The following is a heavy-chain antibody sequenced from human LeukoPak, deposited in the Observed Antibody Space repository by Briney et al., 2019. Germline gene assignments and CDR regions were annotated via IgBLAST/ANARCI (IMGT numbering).Heavy chain of an antibody. V-gene: IGHV3-48*01. CDR2: ISSSSSTI. Sequence: GGSLRLSCAASGFTFSSYSMNWVRQAPGKGLEWVSYISSSSSTIYYADSVKGRFTISRDNAKNSLYLQMNSLRAEDTAVYYCARGELRLGELSFSSPDYWGQGTLVTVSS. D-gene: IGHD3-16*02. J-gene: IGHJ4*02. CDR1: GFTFSSYS. CDR3: ARGELRLGELSFSSPDY.